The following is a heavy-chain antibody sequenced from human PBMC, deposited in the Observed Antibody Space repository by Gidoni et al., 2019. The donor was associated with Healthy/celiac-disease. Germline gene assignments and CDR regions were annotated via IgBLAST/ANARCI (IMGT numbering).Heavy chain of an antibody. V-gene: IGHV1-69*04. CDR3: ATLLYDISGYYLYYFDY. CDR1: GGTFSSYA. D-gene: IGHD3-22*01. CDR2: ILPILGIA. J-gene: IGHJ4*02. Sequence: QVQLVQSGAEVKKPGSSVKVSCKASGGTFSSYAISWVRQAPGQGLEWMGRILPILGIANYAQKFHGRVTITADKSTSTAYMELSSLRSEDTAVYYCATLLYDISGYYLYYFDYWGQGTLGTVSS.